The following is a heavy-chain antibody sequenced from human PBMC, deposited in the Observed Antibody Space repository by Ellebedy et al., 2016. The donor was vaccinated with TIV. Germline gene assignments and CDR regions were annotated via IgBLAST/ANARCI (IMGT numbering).Heavy chain of an antibody. CDR2: IRESGDST. J-gene: IGHJ4*02. D-gene: IGHD5-24*01. CDR1: GFTFNSYV. Sequence: GESLKISCVASGFTFNSYVMSWVRQAPGKGLEWVSSIRESGDSTYYADSVKGRFTISRDNSKNTLFVEMNSLRGEDTAVYYCARWRWRQSEFDHWGQGTLVTVSS. CDR3: ARWRWRQSEFDH. V-gene: IGHV3-23*01.